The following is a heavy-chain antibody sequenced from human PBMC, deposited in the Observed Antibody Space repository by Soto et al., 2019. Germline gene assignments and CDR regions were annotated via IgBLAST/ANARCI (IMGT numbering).Heavy chain of an antibody. CDR2: TYHSGGT. J-gene: IGHJ4*02. CDR1: GDSISSGGYS. Sequence: QLQLQESGSGLVKPSQTLSLTCVVSGDSISSGGYSWNWIRQPPGKGLEWIGHTYHSGGTLYNPSLXSXFTISVDKSKNQFSLRLTSVTAADTAVYYCARDSLSGYYFDYWGQGTLVTVSS. V-gene: IGHV4-30-2*01. D-gene: IGHD3-22*01. CDR3: ARDSLSGYYFDY.